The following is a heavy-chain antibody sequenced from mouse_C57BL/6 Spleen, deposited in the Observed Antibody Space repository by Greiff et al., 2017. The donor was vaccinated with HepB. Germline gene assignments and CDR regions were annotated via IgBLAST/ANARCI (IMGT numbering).Heavy chain of an antibody. D-gene: IGHD2-10*01. V-gene: IGHV1-81*01. CDR1: GYTFTSYG. CDR3: ARPTTYYGNYEAYAMDY. J-gene: IGHJ4*01. CDR2: IYPRSGNT. Sequence: QVQLQQSGAELARPGASVKLSCKASGYTFTSYGISWVKQRTGQGLEWIGEIYPRSGNTYYNEKFKGKATLTADKSSSTAYMELRSLTSEDSAVYFCARPTTYYGNYEAYAMDYWGQGTSVTVSS.